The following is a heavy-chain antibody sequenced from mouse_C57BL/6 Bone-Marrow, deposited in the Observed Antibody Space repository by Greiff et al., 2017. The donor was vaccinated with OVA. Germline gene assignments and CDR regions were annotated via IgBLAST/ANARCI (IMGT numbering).Heavy chain of an antibody. Sequence: DVKLVESGGGLVKPGGSLKLSCAASGFTFSDYGMHWVRQAPEKGLEWVAYISSGSSTIYYADTVKGRFTISRDNAKNTLFLQMTSLRSEDTAMYYCARVYGNSWFAYWGQGTLVTVSA. J-gene: IGHJ3*01. CDR2: ISSGSSTI. D-gene: IGHD2-1*01. CDR1: GFTFSDYG. CDR3: ARVYGNSWFAY. V-gene: IGHV5-17*01.